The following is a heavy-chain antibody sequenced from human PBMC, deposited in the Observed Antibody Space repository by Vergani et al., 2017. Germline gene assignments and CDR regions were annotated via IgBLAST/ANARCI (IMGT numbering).Heavy chain of an antibody. CDR1: GFTFSSYE. CDR3: ARAAFRPPPTPLDY. V-gene: IGHV3-48*03. Sequence: EVQLVESGGGLVQPGGSLRLSCAASGFTFSSYEMNWVRQAPGKGLEWVSYISSSGSTIYYADSVKGRFTISRDNAKNSLYLQMNSLRAEDTAVYYCARAAFRPPPTPLDYWGQGTLVTVSS. J-gene: IGHJ4*02. CDR2: ISSSGSTI.